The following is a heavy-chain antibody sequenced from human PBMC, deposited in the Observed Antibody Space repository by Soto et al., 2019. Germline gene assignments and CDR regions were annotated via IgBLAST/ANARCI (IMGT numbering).Heavy chain of an antibody. J-gene: IGHJ5*02. D-gene: IGHD3-3*01. CDR3: ARLPRYDFWT. V-gene: IGHV4-4*02. CDR2: IYHSGST. CDR1: GGSLSSSNL. Sequence: SETLSLTCALSGGSLSSSNLWSWVRQPPGKGLEWIGEIYHSGSTNYNPSLKSRLSMSVDTSKSQFSLNLNSVTAADTAVYYCARLPRYDFWTWGQGTLVTVSS.